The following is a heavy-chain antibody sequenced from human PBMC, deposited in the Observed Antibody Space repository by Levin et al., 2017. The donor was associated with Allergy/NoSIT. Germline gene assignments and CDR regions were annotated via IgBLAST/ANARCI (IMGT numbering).Heavy chain of an antibody. J-gene: IGHJ4*02. CDR3: AREYRSSSDY. Sequence: RAGGSLRLSCAASGFTFSSYWMHWVRQAPGKGLVWVSGINSDGSAPRYADSVKGRFTISRDNAKNTLYLQMNSLRAEDTAEYYCAREYRSSSDYWGQGTLVTVSS. CDR1: GFTFSSYW. D-gene: IGHD6-6*01. V-gene: IGHV3-74*01. CDR2: INSDGSAP.